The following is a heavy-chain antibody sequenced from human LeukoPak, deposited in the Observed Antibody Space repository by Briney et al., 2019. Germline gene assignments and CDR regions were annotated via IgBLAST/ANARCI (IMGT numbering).Heavy chain of an antibody. CDR3: AKDSSYCSSTNCYRFDY. CDR1: GFTFSIYG. J-gene: IGHJ4*02. D-gene: IGHD2-2*01. V-gene: IGHV3-30*18. CDR2: ISYDGSEQ. Sequence: PGGSLRLSCAASGFTFSIYGMHWVRQAPGRGLEWVAGISYDGSEQFYADSVKGRLTISRDNSKSSLYLQMNSLRTEDTALYYCAKDSSYCSSTNCYRFDYWGQGTLVTVPS.